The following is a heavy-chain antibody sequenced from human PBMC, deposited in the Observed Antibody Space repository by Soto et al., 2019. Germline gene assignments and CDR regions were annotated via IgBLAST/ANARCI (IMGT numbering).Heavy chain of an antibody. CDR3: AKARVYATGGIDF. Sequence: GGSLRLSCAASGFTFTSYTMNWVRQAPGKGLEWVSSISSSSGYIYYADSMKGRVTISRDNAKNTLFLHMNSLTGEDTAVYYCAKARVYATGGIDFWGQGTLVTVSS. V-gene: IGHV3-21*04. D-gene: IGHD6-13*01. J-gene: IGHJ4*02. CDR1: GFTFTSYT. CDR2: ISSSSGYI.